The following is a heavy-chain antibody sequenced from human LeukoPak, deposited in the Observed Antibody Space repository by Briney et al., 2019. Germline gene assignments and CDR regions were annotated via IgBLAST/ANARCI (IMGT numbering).Heavy chain of an antibody. J-gene: IGHJ4*02. D-gene: IGHD6-13*01. CDR2: INPNSGGT. CDR1: GYTFTGYY. CDR3: ARVWAVSHIAAARYYFDY. Sequence: GASVKVSCKASGYTFTGYYMHWVRQAPGQGLEWMGWINPNSGGTNYAQKFQGRVTMTRDTSISTAYMELSRLRSDDTAVYYCARVWAVSHIAAARYYFDYWGQGTLVTVSS. V-gene: IGHV1-2*02.